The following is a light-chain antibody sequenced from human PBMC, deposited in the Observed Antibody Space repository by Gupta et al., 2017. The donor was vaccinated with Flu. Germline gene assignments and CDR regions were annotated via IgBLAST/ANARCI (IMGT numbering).Light chain of an antibody. CDR2: EVN. Sequence: HSALTQPPSASGSPGQSVTISCTGSSSDVGGYNFVSWYQQYPGKAPKLLIYEVNKRPSGVPDRFSGSKSGNTASLTVSGLQAEDEADYYCSSYAVSNYLVFGGGTELTVL. CDR1: SSDVGGYNF. V-gene: IGLV2-8*01. J-gene: IGLJ2*01. CDR3: SSYAVSNYLV.